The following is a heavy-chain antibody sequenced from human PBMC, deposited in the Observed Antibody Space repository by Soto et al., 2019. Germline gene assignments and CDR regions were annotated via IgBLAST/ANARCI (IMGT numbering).Heavy chain of an antibody. V-gene: IGHV1-69*06. Sequence: QVQLVQSGAEVKKTGSSVKVSCKASGGTFSTNPISWVRQAPGQGLEWMGGTGSGTGPGNHAQKFQGRLTIPVDKSTSTVYMELSSLSSEDTAVYYCARRDSGGFYRYFDSWGQGTLVTVSS. J-gene: IGHJ4*02. CDR1: GGTFSTNP. D-gene: IGHD2-15*01. CDR2: TGSGTGPG. CDR3: ARRDSGGFYRYFDS.